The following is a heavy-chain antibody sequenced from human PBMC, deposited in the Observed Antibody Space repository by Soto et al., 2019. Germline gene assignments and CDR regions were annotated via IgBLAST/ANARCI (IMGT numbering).Heavy chain of an antibody. V-gene: IGHV3-23*01. CDR2: ISNSGDNT. CDR3: AKGANDGYNHWFDP. J-gene: IGHJ5*02. D-gene: IGHD5-12*01. CDR1: GFTFSNYA. Sequence: GGSLRLSCSASGFTFSNYAMSWVRQAPGKGLEWVSTISNSGDNTYYANSVKGRFTISRDNFKNTLYLQMNSLGADGTALYYCAKGANDGYNHWFDPWGQGTLVTVSS.